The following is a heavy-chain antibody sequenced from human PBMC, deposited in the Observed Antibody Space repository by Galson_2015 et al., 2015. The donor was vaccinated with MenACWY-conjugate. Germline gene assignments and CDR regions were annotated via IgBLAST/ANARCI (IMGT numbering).Heavy chain of an antibody. CDR2: IIPIFGTA. CDR3: ARDQPIVGATDYYYYYGMDV. V-gene: IGHV1-69*13. CDR1: GGTFSSYA. J-gene: IGHJ6*02. Sequence: SVKVSCKASGGTFSSYAISWVRQAPGQGLEWMGGIIPIFGTANYAQKFQGRVTITADESTSTAYMELSSLRSEDTAVYYCARDQPIVGATDYYYYYGMDVWGQGTTVTVSS. D-gene: IGHD1-26*01.